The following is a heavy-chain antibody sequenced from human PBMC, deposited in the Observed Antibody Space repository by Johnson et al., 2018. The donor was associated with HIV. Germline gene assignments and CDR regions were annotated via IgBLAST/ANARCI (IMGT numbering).Heavy chain of an antibody. V-gene: IGHV3-13*01. D-gene: IGHD1-20*01. CDR2: IGTAGDT. Sequence: VQLVESGGGLVQPGGSLRLSCAASGFTFSSYDMHWVRQATGKGLEWVSAIGTAGDTYYPGSMKGRFTISRENAKNSLYLQMNSLRAGDTAVYYCASSITGAHRGAFDIWGQGTMVTVSS. J-gene: IGHJ3*02. CDR3: ASSITGAHRGAFDI. CDR1: GFTFSSYD.